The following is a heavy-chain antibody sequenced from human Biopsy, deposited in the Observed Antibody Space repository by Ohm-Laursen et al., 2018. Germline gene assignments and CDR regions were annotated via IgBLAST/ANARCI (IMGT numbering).Heavy chain of an antibody. D-gene: IGHD4-11*01. Sequence: SLRLSCAAPGFTFTTYGMHWVRQAPGKGLEWVALISYDGSSEEYADSVKGRFTISRDDSKNTVYLQMNSLRAEDTAVYFCARDGKRWDYSTYFSWHFDLWGRGTLVTVSS. J-gene: IGHJ2*01. CDR2: ISYDGSSE. V-gene: IGHV3-30*03. CDR3: ARDGKRWDYSTYFSWHFDL. CDR1: GFTFTTYG.